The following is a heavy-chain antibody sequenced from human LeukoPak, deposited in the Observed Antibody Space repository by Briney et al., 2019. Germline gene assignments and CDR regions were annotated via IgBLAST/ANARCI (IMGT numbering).Heavy chain of an antibody. D-gene: IGHD2-2*01. J-gene: IGHJ4*02. CDR3: AKEEDIVIVTAAPFDY. Sequence: GGSLRLSCAASGFIFRSYGMHWVRQAPGKGLEWVAVIWYDGSNQNYADSVKGRFTISRDNAKNTLYLQMNRLRDEDTAVYYCAKEEDIVIVTAAPFDYWGQGTLVTVSS. CDR1: GFIFRSYG. CDR2: IWYDGSNQ. V-gene: IGHV3-33*06.